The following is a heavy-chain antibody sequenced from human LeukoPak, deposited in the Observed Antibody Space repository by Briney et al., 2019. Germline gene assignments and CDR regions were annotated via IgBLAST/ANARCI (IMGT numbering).Heavy chain of an antibody. CDR1: GYTFTSYG. J-gene: IGHJ6*03. CDR3: ARAGYDFWSGTYYYYMDV. V-gene: IGHV1-18*01. D-gene: IGHD3-3*01. CDR2: ISAYNGNT. Sequence: ASVKVSCKASGYTFTSYGISWVRQAPGQGLEWMGWISAYNGNTNYAQKLQGRVTMTTDTSTSTAYMELRSLRSDDTAVYYCARAGYDFWSGTYYYYMDVWGKGTTVTVSS.